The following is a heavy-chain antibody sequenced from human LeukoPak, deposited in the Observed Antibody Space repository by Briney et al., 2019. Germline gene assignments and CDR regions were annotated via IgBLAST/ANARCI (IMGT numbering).Heavy chain of an antibody. CDR1: GFTFSSFD. J-gene: IGHJ6*03. Sequence: GGSLRLSCAASGFTFSSFDMHWVRQPTGQGLECVSTIGTASDTYYPGSVEGRFTLSRDNAKNSLYLQMNSLTAGDTAVYYCARGPPRGKYYYMDVWGKGTTVTVSS. CDR2: IGTASDT. D-gene: IGHD1-1*01. CDR3: ARGPPRGKYYYMDV. V-gene: IGHV3-13*01.